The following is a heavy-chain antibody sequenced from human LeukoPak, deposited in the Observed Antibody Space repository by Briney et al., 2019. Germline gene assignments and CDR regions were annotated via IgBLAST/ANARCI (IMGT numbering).Heavy chain of an antibody. J-gene: IGHJ6*02. CDR1: GGSISSYY. CDR3: ARCRGYYGMDV. Sequence: SETLSLTRTVSGGSISSYYWSWIRQPPGKGLEWIGYIYYSGSTNYNPSLKSRVTISVDTSKNQFSLKLSPVTAADTAVYYCARCRGYYGMDVWGQGTTVTVSS. CDR2: IYYSGST. V-gene: IGHV4-59*08.